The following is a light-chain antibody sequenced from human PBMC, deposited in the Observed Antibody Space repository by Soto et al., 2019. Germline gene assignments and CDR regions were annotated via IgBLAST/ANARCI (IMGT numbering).Light chain of an antibody. CDR2: DVS. Sequence: ETVLTQSPATLSVSPGEGATLSWRASETVSTNLAWYQQRPGQAPRLLIYDVSTGATGIPARFSGRRSGTEFTLTIDSLQSEDFAIYYCQQYNSWPQTFGQGTKVDI. V-gene: IGKV3-15*01. CDR3: QQYNSWPQT. CDR1: ETVSTN. J-gene: IGKJ1*01.